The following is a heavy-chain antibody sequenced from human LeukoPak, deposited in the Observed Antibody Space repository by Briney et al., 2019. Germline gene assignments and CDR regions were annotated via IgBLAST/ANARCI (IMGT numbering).Heavy chain of an antibody. J-gene: IGHJ4*02. CDR1: GFAFSSYA. Sequence: GGSLRLSCAASGFAFSSYAMTWVRQAPGKGLEWVSSIRGSGGSTYYADSVKGRLTVSRDNSKSMVYLQMSSLRAEETAVYYCVRLGVTYSFDYWGQGALVTVSS. V-gene: IGHV3-23*01. D-gene: IGHD2-21*02. CDR3: VRLGVTYSFDY. CDR2: IRGSGGST.